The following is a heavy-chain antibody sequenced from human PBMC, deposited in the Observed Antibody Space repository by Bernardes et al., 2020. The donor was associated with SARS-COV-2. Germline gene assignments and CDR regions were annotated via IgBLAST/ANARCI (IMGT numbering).Heavy chain of an antibody. J-gene: IGHJ4*02. CDR2: ISAYNGNT. V-gene: IGHV1-18*04. D-gene: IGHD3-22*01. Sequence: ASVKVSCKASGYTFTSYGISWVRQAPGQGLEWMGWISAYNGNTNYAQKLQGRVTMTTDTSTSTAYMELRSLRSDDTAVYYCARVLNYYDSSGLPRRFDYWGQGTLVTVSS. CDR3: ARVLNYYDSSGLPRRFDY. CDR1: GYTFTSYG.